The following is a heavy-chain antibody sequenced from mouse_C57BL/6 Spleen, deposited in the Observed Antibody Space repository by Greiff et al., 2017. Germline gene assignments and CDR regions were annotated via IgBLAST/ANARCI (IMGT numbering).Heavy chain of an antibody. D-gene: IGHD1-1*01. V-gene: IGHV1-80*01. CDR2: IHPGDGDT. CDR1: GYAFSSYW. CDR3: AGGDYCGGGSGLAY. Sequence: QVQLQQSGAELVKPGASVKISCKASGYAFSSYWMNWVKQRPGQGLEWIGQIHPGDGDTNYNGKFKGKATLTADKSSSTAYMQLSSLTSEDSAVXFYAGGDYCGGGSGLAYWGQGTLVTVSA. J-gene: IGHJ3*01.